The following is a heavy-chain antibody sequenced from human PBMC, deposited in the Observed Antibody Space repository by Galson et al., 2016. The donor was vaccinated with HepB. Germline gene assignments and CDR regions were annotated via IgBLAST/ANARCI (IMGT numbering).Heavy chain of an antibody. CDR1: GFTFRDYS. V-gene: IGHV3-64D*06. CDR2: ITANGDTT. Sequence: SLRLSCAVSGFTFRDYSMHWVRQAPGKRLEYVSAITANGDTTYYADSVQGRFTISRDNSKNTFYLQMTSLRSEDTAVYYCMSPYYGDYKNFWDRGTLVTVSS. CDR3: MSPYYGDYKNF. J-gene: IGHJ4*02. D-gene: IGHD4-17*01.